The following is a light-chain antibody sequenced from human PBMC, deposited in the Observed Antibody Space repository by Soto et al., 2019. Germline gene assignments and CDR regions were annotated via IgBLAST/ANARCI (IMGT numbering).Light chain of an antibody. Sequence: QSALTQPASVSGSPGQSITISCTGTSSDVGGYNFVSWYQQHPGKAPKLMIYHVSNRPSGVSNRFSGSKSGNTASLTISGLQAEDETDYYCSSYTTSNSGVFGTGTKVTVL. CDR3: SSYTTSNSGV. J-gene: IGLJ1*01. V-gene: IGLV2-14*01. CDR1: SSDVGGYNF. CDR2: HVS.